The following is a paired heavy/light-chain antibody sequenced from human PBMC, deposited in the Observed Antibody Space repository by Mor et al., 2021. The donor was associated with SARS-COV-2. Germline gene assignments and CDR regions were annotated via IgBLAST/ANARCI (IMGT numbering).Heavy chain of an antibody. CDR3: ARGGYSGYDEAIPFDY. V-gene: IGHV1-18*04. J-gene: IGHJ4*02. D-gene: IGHD5-12*01. CDR2: ISAYNGNT. Sequence: QVQLVQSGAEVKKPGASVKVSCKASGYTFTSYGISWVRQAPGQGLEWMGWISAYNGNTNYAQKLQGRVTMTTDTSTSTAYMELRSLRSDDTAVYYCARGGYSGYDEAIPFDYWGQGTLVTVSS. CDR1: GYTFTSYG.
Light chain of an antibody. Sequence: QSVLTQPPSASGTPGQRVTISCSGSSSNIGSNYVYWYQQLPGTAPKLLIYRNNQRPSGVPDRFSGSKSGTSASLAISGLRSEDEADYYCAAWDDSLSGLNWVFGGGTKLTVL. J-gene: IGLJ3*02. CDR2: RNN. CDR1: SSNIGSNY. CDR3: AAWDDSLSGLNWV. V-gene: IGLV1-47*01.